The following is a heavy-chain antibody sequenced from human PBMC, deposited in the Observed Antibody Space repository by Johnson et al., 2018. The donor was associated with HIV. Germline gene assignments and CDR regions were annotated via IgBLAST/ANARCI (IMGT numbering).Heavy chain of an antibody. V-gene: IGHV3-53*01. CDR2: IYSGGSP. CDR1: GFTVSSNY. CDR3: ARWGSMIEAAFDI. J-gene: IGHJ3*02. D-gene: IGHD3-22*01. Sequence: VQLVESGGGLIQSGGSLRLSCAASGFTVSSNYMSWVRQAPGKWLEWVSVIYSGGSPYYADSVKGRLTISRDNSKNTLYLQMNSLRAEDTAVYYCARWGSMIEAAFDIWGQGTMVTVSS.